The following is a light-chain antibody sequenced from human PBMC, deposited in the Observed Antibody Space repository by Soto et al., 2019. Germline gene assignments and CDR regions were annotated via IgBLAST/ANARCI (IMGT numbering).Light chain of an antibody. J-gene: IGKJ4*01. V-gene: IGKV3-15*01. CDR2: GAS. CDR3: QQYKSWPPLT. CDR1: QSISDN. Sequence: DIVMTQSPAILSVSLGERATLSCLASQSISDNLAWYQQRSGQAPSLLIYGASTRATGVPARFSGSGSGTEFTLTISSLQSDDFAIYYCQQYKSWPPLTFGGGTQVE.